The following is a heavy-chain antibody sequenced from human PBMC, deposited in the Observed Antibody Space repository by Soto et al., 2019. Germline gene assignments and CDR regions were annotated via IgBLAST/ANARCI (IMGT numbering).Heavy chain of an antibody. CDR1: GGTFSSYR. J-gene: IGHJ6*02. V-gene: IGHV1-69*06. CDR3: ARDLPSLEVRSYGMDV. D-gene: IGHD3-10*01. CDR2: ITPVFGTP. Sequence: ASVKVSCKVSGGTFSSYRFSWVRQAPGQGLEWMGGITPVFGTPDYAQKFQGRVTVTADRSTNTAYMELSRLTSEDTAVYYCARDLPSLEVRSYGMDVWGQGTTVTVSS.